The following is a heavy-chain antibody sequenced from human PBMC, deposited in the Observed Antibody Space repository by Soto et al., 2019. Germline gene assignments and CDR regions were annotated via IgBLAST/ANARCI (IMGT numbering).Heavy chain of an antibody. D-gene: IGHD2-15*01. CDR1: GYTFTSYD. V-gene: IGHV1-8*01. CDR2: MNPNSGNT. Sequence: QVQLVQSGAEVKKPGASVKVSCKASGYTFTSYDINWVRQATGQGLEWMGWMNPNSGNTGYAQKCQGRVTMTRNTSISTAYMELSSLRSEDTAVYYCARVLGYCSGGSCYSDFSYYYYMDVWGKGTTVTVSS. J-gene: IGHJ6*03. CDR3: ARVLGYCSGGSCYSDFSYYYYMDV.